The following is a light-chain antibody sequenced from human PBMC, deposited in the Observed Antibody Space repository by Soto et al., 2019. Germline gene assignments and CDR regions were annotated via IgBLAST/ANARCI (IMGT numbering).Light chain of an antibody. CDR2: GAS. CDR3: QQYGSSPLT. CDR1: QSVSSSF. J-gene: IGKJ4*01. V-gene: IGKV3-20*01. Sequence: EIVLTQSPGTLSLSPGERATLSCRASQSVSSSFLAWYQQKPGQAPRLLIYGASSRATGIPDRFSGSGSGTDFTLTISRLEPEDAVVYYCQQYGSSPLTFGGGTKVEIK.